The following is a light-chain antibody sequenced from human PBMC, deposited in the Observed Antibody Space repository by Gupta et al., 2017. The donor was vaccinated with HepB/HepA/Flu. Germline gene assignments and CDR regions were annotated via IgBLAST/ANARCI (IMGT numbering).Light chain of an antibody. Sequence: EIMMTQSPATLSVSPGERATLSCRASESVSSNLAWYQQKPGQAPRLLIYGASTRATGTPPRFSGSGSGTEFTLTISSLQAEDFAIYYCQQYNNWRPLTFGGGTKVET. CDR3: QQYNNWRPLT. CDR2: GAS. V-gene: IGKV3-15*01. J-gene: IGKJ4*01. CDR1: ESVSSN.